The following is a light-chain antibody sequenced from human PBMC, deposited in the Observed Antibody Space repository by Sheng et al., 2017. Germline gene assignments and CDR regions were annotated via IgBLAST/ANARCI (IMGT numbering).Light chain of an antibody. V-gene: IGKV3-15*01. CDR1: QSVSSN. CDR2: GAT. Sequence: EILMKQSPATLSVSPGERVTLSCRASQSVSSNLAWYQQKPGQAPRLLIYGATTRAFGIPARFSGRGSGTEFTLTISSLQSEDSATYYCLQHNNYPWTFGQGTKVEIK. CDR3: LQHNNYPWT. J-gene: IGKJ1*01.